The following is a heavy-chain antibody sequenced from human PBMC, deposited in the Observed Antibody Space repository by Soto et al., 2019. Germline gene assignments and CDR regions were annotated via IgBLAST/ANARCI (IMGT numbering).Heavy chain of an antibody. CDR2: IYHSGST. V-gene: IGHV4-4*02. CDR1: RDSISNNDG. CDR3: ARGGNWRLDC. Sequence: SETLSLTCAVSRDSISNNDGWSWVRQPPGKGLEWIGEIYHSGSTNYNPSLKSRVTISVDKSKNQFSLKLDSVAAADTAVYYCARGGNWRLDCWGQGTLVTVSS. D-gene: IGHD1-26*01. J-gene: IGHJ4*02.